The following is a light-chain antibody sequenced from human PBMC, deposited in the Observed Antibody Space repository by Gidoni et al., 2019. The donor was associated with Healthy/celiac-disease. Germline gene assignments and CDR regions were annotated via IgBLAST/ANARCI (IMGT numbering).Light chain of an antibody. J-gene: IGLJ7*01. CDR2: DTS. CDR1: TGAVTSGHY. Sequence: QAVVTQEPSLPVSPGGTVTLTCGSSTGAVTSGHYPYWFQQKPGQAPRTLIYDTSNKHSWTPARFSGSLLGGKAALTLSGAQPEDEAEYYCLLSYSGARPHAVFGGGTQLTVL. CDR3: LLSYSGARPHAV. V-gene: IGLV7-46*01.